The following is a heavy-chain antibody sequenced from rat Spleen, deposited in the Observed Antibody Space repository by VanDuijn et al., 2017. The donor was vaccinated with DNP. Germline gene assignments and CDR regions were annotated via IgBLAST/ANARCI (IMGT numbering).Heavy chain of an antibody. Sequence: EVQLVESGGGLVQPGRSLKLSCAASGFTVSDYNLAWVRQAPSKGLEWVASVNTGGGITYYRDSVKGRFIVSRDNAKSTLDLQMDSLRSEDTATYHCATSNWESFDYWGQGVMVTVSS. J-gene: IGHJ2*01. V-gene: IGHV5-25*01. CDR3: ATSNWESFDY. CDR2: VNTGGGIT. D-gene: IGHD5-1*01. CDR1: GFTVSDYN.